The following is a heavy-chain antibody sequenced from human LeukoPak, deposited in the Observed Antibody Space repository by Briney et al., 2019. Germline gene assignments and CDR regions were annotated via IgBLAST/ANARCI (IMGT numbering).Heavy chain of an antibody. J-gene: IGHJ4*02. CDR2: TYYRFKWYT. D-gene: IGHD2-21*01. CDR3: AREMRVVIAAYYFDY. V-gene: IGHV6-1*01. CDR1: GDSVSSNSAA. Sequence: SQTLSLTCAVSGDSVSSNSAAWNWIRQSPSRGLEWLGRTYYRFKWYTDYAVSVKSRITINPDTSKNQFSLQLNSVTPEDTAVYYCAREMRVVIAAYYFDYWGQGTLVTVSS.